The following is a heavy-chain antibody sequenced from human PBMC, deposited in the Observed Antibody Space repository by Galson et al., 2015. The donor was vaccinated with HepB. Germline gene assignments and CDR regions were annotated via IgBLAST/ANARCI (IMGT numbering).Heavy chain of an antibody. D-gene: IGHD2-8*01. CDR2: IYYNGYTT. Sequence: SETLSLTCTVSGGSITGSYWSWVRQPPGKGLEWIGYIYYNGYTTNSNPSLNRRATFSVDSSKNQFSLKLRSVTAADTAVYYCARPLVLNGRFNPGVGPFHIWGHGTLGTVSA. CDR3: ARPLVLNGRFNPGVGPFHI. V-gene: IGHV4-59*08. CDR1: GGSITGSY. J-gene: IGHJ3*02.